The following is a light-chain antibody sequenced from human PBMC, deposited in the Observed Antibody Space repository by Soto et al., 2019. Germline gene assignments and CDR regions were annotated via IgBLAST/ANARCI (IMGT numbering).Light chain of an antibody. V-gene: IGKV1-9*01. CDR3: QQLNSYPLT. J-gene: IGKJ4*01. CDR1: QDISDY. Sequence: ILMTQSPSFLSAPVGDIVTITYRASQDISDYLAWYQQRPGKAPKLLIYAASTLQSGVPSRFSGSGSGTEFTLTISSLQPEDFATYSCQQLNSYPLTFGGGTKVDIK. CDR2: AAS.